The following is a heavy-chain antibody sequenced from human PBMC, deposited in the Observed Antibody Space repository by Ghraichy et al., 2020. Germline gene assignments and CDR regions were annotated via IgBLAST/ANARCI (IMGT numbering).Heavy chain of an antibody. CDR3: ARGTRVVRYYYYDGMDV. D-gene: IGHD4-23*01. CDR1: GFTLSGYS. J-gene: IGHJ6*02. CDR2: ITTSSRFI. V-gene: IGHV3-48*02. Sequence: GGSLRLSCVGSGFTLSGYSMNWVHQAPGKGLEWLSYITTSSRFISYADSVKGRFTVSRDNAQNSLYLQMMSLRDEDTAVYYCARGTRVVRYYYYDGMDVWGQGTTVTVSS.